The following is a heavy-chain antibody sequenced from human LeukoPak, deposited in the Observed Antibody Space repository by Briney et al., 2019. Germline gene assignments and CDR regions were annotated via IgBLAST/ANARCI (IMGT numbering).Heavy chain of an antibody. Sequence: GGSLRLSCAASGFTFSSYAMHWVRQAPGKGLEWVAVISYDGSNKYYADSVKGRFTISRDNSKNTLYLQMNSLRAEDTAVYYCAKVEAYWGQGTLVTVSS. CDR1: GFTFSSYA. CDR3: AKVEAY. CDR2: ISYDGSNK. V-gene: IGHV3-30*04. J-gene: IGHJ4*02.